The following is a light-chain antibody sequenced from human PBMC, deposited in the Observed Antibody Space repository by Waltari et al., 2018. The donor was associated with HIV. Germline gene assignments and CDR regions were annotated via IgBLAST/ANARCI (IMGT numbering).Light chain of an antibody. CDR2: ARN. V-gene: IGLV3-19*01. CDR3: NSRDSSVNPLQVI. J-gene: IGLJ2*01. Sequence: SSELTQDPSVSVALGQTVKITCQGDSLRSYYASWYQQKPGQAPVLVIYARNNRPSGFPDRFSGSSSGDTASVTITGAQAEDEAAYYCNSRDSSVNPLQVIFGGGTKVTVL. CDR1: SLRSYY.